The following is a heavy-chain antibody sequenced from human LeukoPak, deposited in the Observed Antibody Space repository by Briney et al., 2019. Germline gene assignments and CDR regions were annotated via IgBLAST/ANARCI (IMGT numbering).Heavy chain of an antibody. D-gene: IGHD6-6*01. CDR2: IYSGGST. J-gene: IGHJ6*03. V-gene: IGHV3-66*02. CDR1: GFTVSSNY. Sequence: GGSLRLSCAASGFTVSSNYMSWVRQAPGKGLEWVSVIYSGGSTYYADSVKGRFTISRDNSKNTLYLQMNSQRAEDTAVYYCAREAPNYYYMDVWGKGTTVTVSS. CDR3: AREAPNYYYMDV.